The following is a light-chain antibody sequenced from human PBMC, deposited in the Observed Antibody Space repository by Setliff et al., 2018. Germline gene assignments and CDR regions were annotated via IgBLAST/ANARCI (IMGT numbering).Light chain of an antibody. Sequence: EIVMTQSPATLSVSPGERATLSCRASQSISSNLAWYQQKPGQAPRLLIYGVDMRMTGVPARISGSGSGTEFTLTISSLQSEDFALYHCQQYDDWPATFGQGTKVDIK. J-gene: IGKJ1*01. V-gene: IGKV3-15*01. CDR1: QSISSN. CDR2: GVD. CDR3: QQYDDWPAT.